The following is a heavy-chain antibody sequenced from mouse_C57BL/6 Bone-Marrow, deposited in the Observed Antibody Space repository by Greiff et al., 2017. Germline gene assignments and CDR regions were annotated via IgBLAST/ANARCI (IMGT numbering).Heavy chain of an antibody. J-gene: IGHJ3*01. CDR2: IDPSDCYT. V-gene: IGHV1-50*01. Sequence: VKLVESGAELVKPGTSVKLSCKASGYTFTSYWMQWVKQRPGQGLEWIGEIDPSDCYTNYNPKFKGKATLTVDTSSSTAYMRLSSLTPEDSAVYCCVRAEFAYWGQGTLVTVSA. CDR3: VRAEFAY. CDR1: GYTFTSYW.